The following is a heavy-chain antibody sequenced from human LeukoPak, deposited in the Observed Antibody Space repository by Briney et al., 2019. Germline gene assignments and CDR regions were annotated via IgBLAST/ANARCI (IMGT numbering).Heavy chain of an antibody. D-gene: IGHD6-19*01. CDR2: IKQDGSEK. J-gene: IGHJ4*02. CDR1: GFTFSNYW. V-gene: IGHV3-7*01. Sequence: PGGSLRLSCAASGFTFSNYWMSWVRQAPGKGLEGVANIKQDGSEKFYVDSVKGRFTISRDNAKKSLYLQMNSLRVEDTAVYYCARVQGSSGPGIFEYWGQGTLVTVSS. CDR3: ARVQGSSGPGIFEY.